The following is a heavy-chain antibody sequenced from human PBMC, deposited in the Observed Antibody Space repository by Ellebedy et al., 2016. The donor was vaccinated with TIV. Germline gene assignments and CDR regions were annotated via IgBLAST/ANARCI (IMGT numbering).Heavy chain of an antibody. CDR3: ARGGIVGIVGYAFDT. CDR1: GFTFGDHA. CDR2: TRNKAYGETT. D-gene: IGHD1-26*01. Sequence: GESLKISCTTSGFTFGDHAMSWFRQAPGRGLEWVSLTRNKAYGETTEYAASVKGRFTISREDSTSIAYLQMKSLETEDTAVYYCARGGIVGIVGYAFDTWGQGTMVIVSS. V-gene: IGHV3-49*03. J-gene: IGHJ3*02.